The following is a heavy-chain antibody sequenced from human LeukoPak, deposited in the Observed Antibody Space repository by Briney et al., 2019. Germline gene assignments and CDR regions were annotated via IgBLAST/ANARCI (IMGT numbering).Heavy chain of an antibody. CDR2: IYYSEST. CDR1: GGSISSYY. J-gene: IGHJ5*02. V-gene: IGHV4-59*01. Sequence: SETLSLTCTVSGGSISSYYWSWIRQPPGKGLEWIGYIYYSESTNYNPSLKSRVTISVDTSKNQFSLKLSSVTAAETAVYYCASITKGGYDSGWFDPWGQGTLVTVSS. CDR3: ASITKGGYDSGWFDP. D-gene: IGHD5-12*01.